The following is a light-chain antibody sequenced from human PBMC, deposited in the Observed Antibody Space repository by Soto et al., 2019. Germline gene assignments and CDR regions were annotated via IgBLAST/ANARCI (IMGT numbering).Light chain of an antibody. CDR3: QQSGGSPRT. J-gene: IGKJ1*01. CDR2: ATS. Sequence: EIVLTQSPGTLSLSPGDRAILSCRASQSVDSAYLAWYQQRPGQAPRVLIYATSSRATGVPDRFSGSGSGTDFSLIINSLEREDSALYYCQQSGGSPRTFGQGTKVEI. CDR1: QSVDSAY. V-gene: IGKV3-20*01.